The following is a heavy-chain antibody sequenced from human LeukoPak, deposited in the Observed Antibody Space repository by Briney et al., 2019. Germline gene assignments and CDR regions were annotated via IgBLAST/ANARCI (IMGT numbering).Heavy chain of an antibody. D-gene: IGHD4-23*01. CDR3: ARHLSGGGNLYFDY. Sequence: SETLSLTCTVSGGTISSSSYYWGWIRQPPGKGLEWIGSIYYSGSTYYNPSLKSRVTISVDTSKNQFSLKLSSVTAADTAVYYCARHLSGGGNLYFDYWGQGTLVTVSS. J-gene: IGHJ4*02. V-gene: IGHV4-39*01. CDR1: GGTISSSSYY. CDR2: IYYSGST.